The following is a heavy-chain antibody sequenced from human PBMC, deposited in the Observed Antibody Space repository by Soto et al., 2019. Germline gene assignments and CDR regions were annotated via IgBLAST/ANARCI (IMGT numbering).Heavy chain of an antibody. D-gene: IGHD3-10*01. CDR2: SIPIFDIT. CDR3: ARPDEGSYSTNHHNYNALDV. V-gene: IGHV1-69*01. J-gene: IGHJ6*02. CDR1: GGTFRSYS. Sequence: QVQLVQSGAEVKKPGSSVKVSCKASGGTFRSYSISWVRQAAGQGLEWMGGSIPIFDITNYAQKFQGRVTITADEYTSTTYMELSSLGSDTTAVYYCARPDEGSYSTNHHNYNALDVWGQGTTITV.